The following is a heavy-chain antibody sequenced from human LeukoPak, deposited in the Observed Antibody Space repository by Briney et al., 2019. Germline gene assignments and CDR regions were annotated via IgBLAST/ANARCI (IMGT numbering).Heavy chain of an antibody. V-gene: IGHV3-74*01. Sequence: PGGSLRLSCAASRGFTFSTNWMYWVRQAPGKGLVWVSRVNSDGSSTAYADSVKGRFTISRDNVNNILYLQMNNLRAEDTAVYYCARDGEIRVGIGRQKYYDILTGYPSYYYYGMDVWGQGTTVTVSS. CDR3: ARDGEIRVGIGRQKYYDILTGYPSYYYYGMDV. CDR2: VNSDGSST. J-gene: IGHJ6*02. D-gene: IGHD3-9*01. CDR1: RGFTFSTNW.